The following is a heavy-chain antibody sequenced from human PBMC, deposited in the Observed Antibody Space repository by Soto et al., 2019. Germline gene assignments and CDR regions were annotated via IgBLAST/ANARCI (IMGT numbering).Heavy chain of an antibody. Sequence: GGSLRLSCAASGFTFSSYGMHWVRQAPGKGLEWVAVIWYDGSNKYYAVSVKSRITINPDTSKNQFSLQLNSVTPEDTAVYYCAREASSIAAHYGMDVWGQGTTVTVSS. CDR3: AREASSIAAHYGMDV. J-gene: IGHJ6*02. CDR1: GFTFSSYG. D-gene: IGHD6-6*01. CDR2: IWYDGSNK. V-gene: IGHV3-33*01.